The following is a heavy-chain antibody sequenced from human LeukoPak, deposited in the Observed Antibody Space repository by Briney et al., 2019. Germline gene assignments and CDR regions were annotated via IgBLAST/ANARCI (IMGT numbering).Heavy chain of an antibody. Sequence: GASVKVSCKASGDNFSMFGFSWVRQAPGQGLEWMGGIIPALGTANYAQKFQGRGTFTADKSTNTVYMELTTLTSEDTAVYYCARGSCTTTRCRWRDVFDFWGQGTMVTVSS. V-gene: IGHV1-69*06. CDR1: GDNFSMFG. D-gene: IGHD1-26*01. CDR3: ARGSCTTTRCRWRDVFDF. CDR2: IIPALGTA. J-gene: IGHJ3*01.